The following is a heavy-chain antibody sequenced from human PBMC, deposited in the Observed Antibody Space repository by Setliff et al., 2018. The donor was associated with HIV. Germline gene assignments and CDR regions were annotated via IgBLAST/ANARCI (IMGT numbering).Heavy chain of an antibody. V-gene: IGHV1-3*01. D-gene: IGHD6-19*01. CDR1: GYAFTRNI. Sequence: ASVKVSCKASGYAFTRNIIHWVRQAPGQRLEWMGWINVANGNAKYSLKFQDKVTLIRDTSATTVYMELSSLRPEDTAIYYCARDVGSVWHNFFDPWGQGTLVTVAS. J-gene: IGHJ5*02. CDR2: INVANGNA. CDR3: ARDVGSVWHNFFDP.